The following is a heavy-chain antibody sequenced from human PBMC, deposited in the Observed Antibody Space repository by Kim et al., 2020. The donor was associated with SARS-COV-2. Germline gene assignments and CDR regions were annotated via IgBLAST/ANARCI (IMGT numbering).Heavy chain of an antibody. V-gene: IGHV3-20*03. CDR3: AREGSSSDSYFDY. J-gene: IGHJ4*02. D-gene: IGHD6-13*01. Sequence: YADSVKGRFTISRDNAKNSLYLQMNSLRAEDTALYYCAREGSSSDSYFDYWGQGTLVTVSS.